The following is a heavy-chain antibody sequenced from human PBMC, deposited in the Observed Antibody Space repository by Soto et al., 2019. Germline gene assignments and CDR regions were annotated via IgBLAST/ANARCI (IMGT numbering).Heavy chain of an antibody. Sequence: GGSLRLSCAASGFTFSSYGMHWVRQAPGKGLEWVAVISYDGSNKYYADSVKGRFTISRDNSKNTLYLQMNSLRAEDTAVYYCAKDWWELHANDAFDIWGQGTMVTVSS. CDR3: AKDWWELHANDAFDI. J-gene: IGHJ3*02. V-gene: IGHV3-30*18. D-gene: IGHD1-26*01. CDR2: ISYDGSNK. CDR1: GFTFSSYG.